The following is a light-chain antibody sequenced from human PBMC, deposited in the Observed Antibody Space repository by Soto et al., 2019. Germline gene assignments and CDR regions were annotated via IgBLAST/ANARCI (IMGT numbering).Light chain of an antibody. Sequence: ILMSQSPSSLSASIGDRVTISCRASQDVGTWLAWYQQKPGKAPTLLIYKASTWSEGVPSRFSGFGSGTEYILTISDLQPDDFGTYYCQPYQSYWTFGQGTMVEIK. CDR1: QDVGTW. CDR3: QPYQSYWT. J-gene: IGKJ1*01. CDR2: KAS. V-gene: IGKV1-5*03.